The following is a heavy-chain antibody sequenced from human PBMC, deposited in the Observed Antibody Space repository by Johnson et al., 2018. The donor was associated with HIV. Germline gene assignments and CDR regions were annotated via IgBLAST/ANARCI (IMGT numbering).Heavy chain of an antibody. V-gene: IGHV3-11*01. CDR3: AFDM. D-gene: IGHD3-9*01. Sequence: QVQLVESGGSLVKPGGSLRLSYAASGFMFSNYYMSWIRQAQGKGLECVSYISSGFATIHYADSVKGRSTMRAEDTALYYCARNPTTQYSRLTGDFGAFDMWGLGTVVAVSS. J-gene: IGHJ3*02. CDR1: GFMFSNYY. CDR2: ISSGFATI.